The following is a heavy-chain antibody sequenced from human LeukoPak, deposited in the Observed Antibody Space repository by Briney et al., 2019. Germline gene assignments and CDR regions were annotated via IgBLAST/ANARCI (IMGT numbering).Heavy chain of an antibody. J-gene: IGHJ4*02. CDR2: MNPNSGNT. CDR3: ARRLVGATSPYYFDS. Sequence: ASVKVSCKASGYTFTSYDINWVRQAPGQGLEWVGWMNPNSGNTGYAQNFQGRVTMTRNTSISTAYMELSSLRSEDTAVYYCARRLVGATSPYYFDSWGQGTLVTVSS. CDR1: GYTFTSYD. V-gene: IGHV1-8*01. D-gene: IGHD1-26*01.